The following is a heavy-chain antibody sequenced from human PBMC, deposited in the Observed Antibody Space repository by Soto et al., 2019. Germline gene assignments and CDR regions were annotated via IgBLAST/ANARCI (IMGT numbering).Heavy chain of an antibody. CDR1: AFTFSAHY. Sequence: PGGSLRLSCSPSAFTFSAHYMDRVRQAPGKGLARVGRTRNKANSYTTEYAASAKRRSTITRDDSKNSLYLQINSLKSEYTAVYYCARGGYCSGGSCNSLFDYWGQGTLHTVSS. V-gene: IGHV3-72*01. CDR2: TRNKANSYTT. CDR3: ARGGYCSGGSCNSLFDY. D-gene: IGHD2-15*01. J-gene: IGHJ4*02.